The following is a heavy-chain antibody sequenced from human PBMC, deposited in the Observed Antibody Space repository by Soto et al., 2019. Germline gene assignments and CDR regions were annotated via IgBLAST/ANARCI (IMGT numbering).Heavy chain of an antibody. J-gene: IGHJ4*02. D-gene: IGHD1-26*01. Sequence: QVQLQQWGAGLLKPSETLSLTCAVYGGSFSGYYWSWIRQPPVKGLEWIGEINHSGGTNYNPSLKTRVTISVDTSKNQSSLKLSSVTAADPAVFYCARLRWEQPWVFDYWGQGTLVTVSS. CDR2: INHSGGT. CDR1: GGSFSGYY. CDR3: ARLRWEQPWVFDY. V-gene: IGHV4-34*02.